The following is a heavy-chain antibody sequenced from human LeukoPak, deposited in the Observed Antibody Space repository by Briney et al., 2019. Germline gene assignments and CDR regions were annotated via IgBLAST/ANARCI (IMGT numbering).Heavy chain of an antibody. CDR2: ITYEGDDN. Sequence: PGGTLRLSCAYSGFTINNDGMHWVRQAPGKGLECIALITYEGDDNDESGAGTGGLTISSDTSKNTLYLQMDSLRGEGTAVYYCAKDLSPMVRASPMGYWGQGTPVTVSS. J-gene: IGHJ4*02. V-gene: IGHV3-30*18. CDR1: GFTINNDG. CDR3: AKDLSPMVRASPMGY. D-gene: IGHD3-10*01.